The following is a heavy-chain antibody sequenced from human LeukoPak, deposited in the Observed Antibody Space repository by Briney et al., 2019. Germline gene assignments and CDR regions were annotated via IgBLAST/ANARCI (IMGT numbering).Heavy chain of an antibody. D-gene: IGHD5-24*01. CDR1: GFTVSSDY. CDR2: ISSGGST. V-gene: IGHV3-66*01. J-gene: IGHJ4*02. CDR3: GRVGDGYNDNY. Sequence: GGSLRLSCAASGFTVSSDYMGWVRQAPERGLEWVSLISSGGSTYYADSLKGRFTISRDNSKNTLYLQMNSLRAEDTAVYYCGRVGDGYNDNYWGQGTLVTVSS.